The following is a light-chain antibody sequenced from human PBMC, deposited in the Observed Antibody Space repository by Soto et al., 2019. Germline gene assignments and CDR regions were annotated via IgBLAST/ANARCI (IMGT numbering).Light chain of an antibody. CDR3: QQYSTYPLT. Sequence: DIQMTHSPSTLSASLGDRVTITCRASQSISYWLAWYQQKPGTAPKLLIYDASTLESGVPLRFSGSRSGTEFTLTISSLQPDDFATYYCQQYSTYPLTFGGGTKVDIK. CDR1: QSISYW. V-gene: IGKV1-5*01. CDR2: DAS. J-gene: IGKJ4*01.